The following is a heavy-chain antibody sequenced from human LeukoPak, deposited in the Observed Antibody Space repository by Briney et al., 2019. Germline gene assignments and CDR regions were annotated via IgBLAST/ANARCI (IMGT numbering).Heavy chain of an antibody. V-gene: IGHV3-53*05. Sequence: GGSLRLSCEASGFFVSSHYMTWVRQAPGKGLEWVSVIYSVGTTYYSDSVKGRFTISRDNSKNSLYLQINTLRPVDTAVYYCAKGEWLADSWGQGTLVTVSS. J-gene: IGHJ4*02. CDR1: GFFVSSHY. D-gene: IGHD3-3*01. CDR2: IYSVGTT. CDR3: AKGEWLADS.